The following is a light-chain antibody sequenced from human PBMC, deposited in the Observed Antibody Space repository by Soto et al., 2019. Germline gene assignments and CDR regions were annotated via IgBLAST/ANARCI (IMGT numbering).Light chain of an antibody. CDR3: RSYTTSNTRQIV. J-gene: IGLJ1*01. CDR2: DVS. Sequence: QFALTQPASVSGSPGQSITISCTGTSSDVGGYNYVSWYQQHPGKAPKFMIYDVSNRPSGVSNRFSGSKSGNTASLTTSGLQAEDEADYYCRSYTTSNTRQIVFGTGTKVTVL. CDR1: SSDVGGYNY. V-gene: IGLV2-14*01.